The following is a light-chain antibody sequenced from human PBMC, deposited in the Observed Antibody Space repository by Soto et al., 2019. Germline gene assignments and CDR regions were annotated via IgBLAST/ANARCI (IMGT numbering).Light chain of an antibody. Sequence: EIVMTQSPATLSVSPGERATLSCSASQSVSSNVAWYQQKPGQAPRLLIYGASTRATGIPARFSGSGSGTECTLTISSLQSEDFAVYYCQQYNNWPPTGTFGQGTKVEIK. J-gene: IGKJ1*01. CDR1: QSVSSN. CDR2: GAS. V-gene: IGKV3-15*01. CDR3: QQYNNWPPTGT.